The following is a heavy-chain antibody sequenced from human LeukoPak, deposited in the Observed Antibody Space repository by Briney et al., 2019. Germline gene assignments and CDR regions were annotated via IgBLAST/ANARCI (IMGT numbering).Heavy chain of an antibody. Sequence: GGSLRLSCAASGFTFSRYSMNWLRQAPGKGLEWVSSISSSSSHIYYADSVKGRFTISRDNARNSLYLQMNSLRAEDTAVYYCTRGMGGWYLDYWGQGTLVTVSS. J-gene: IGHJ4*02. V-gene: IGHV3-21*01. CDR3: TRGMGGWYLDY. CDR2: ISSSSSHI. D-gene: IGHD6-19*01. CDR1: GFTFSRYS.